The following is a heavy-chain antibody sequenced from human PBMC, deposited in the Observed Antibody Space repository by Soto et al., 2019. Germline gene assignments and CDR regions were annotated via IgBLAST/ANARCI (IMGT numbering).Heavy chain of an antibody. CDR3: ARDSGRAALDY. V-gene: IGHV4-59*01. CDR1: GDSIKHYY. CDR2: IYYSGST. Sequence: SETLSLTCTVSGDSIKHYYWSWIRQPPGKRLEWIGYIYYSGSTNYNPSLKSRVTISVDTSKNQFCLKLSFVTAEDTAVYDCARDSGRAALDYWGQGTLVTVSS. J-gene: IGHJ4*02. D-gene: IGHD3-10*01.